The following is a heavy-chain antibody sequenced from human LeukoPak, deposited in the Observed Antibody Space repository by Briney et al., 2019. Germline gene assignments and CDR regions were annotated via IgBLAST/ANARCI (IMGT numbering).Heavy chain of an antibody. J-gene: IGHJ4*02. V-gene: IGHV3-23*01. CDR2: ISGSGGST. CDR1: GFTFSSYA. D-gene: IGHD2-2*02. CDR3: AESRAYPYYFDY. Sequence: GGSLRLSCAASGFTFSSYAMSWVRQAPGKGLEWVSAISGSGGSTYYADSVKGRFTISRDNSKNTLYLQMNSLRAEDTAVYYCAESRAYPYYFDYWGQGTLVTVSS.